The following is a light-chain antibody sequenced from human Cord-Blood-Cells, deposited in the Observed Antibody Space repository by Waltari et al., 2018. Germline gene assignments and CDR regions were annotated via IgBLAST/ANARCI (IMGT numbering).Light chain of an antibody. CDR2: NAS. Sequence: DIQITQSPSSLSGSGGNKITITCRASPGISNWLAVYQQKPGKAPKLLIYNASSLESGVPSRFSGSGSGTDFTLTISSLQPEDFATYYCQQYNSFPLTFGQGTKVEIK. J-gene: IGKJ1*01. CDR3: QQYNSFPLT. CDR1: PGISNW. V-gene: IGKV1-5*01.